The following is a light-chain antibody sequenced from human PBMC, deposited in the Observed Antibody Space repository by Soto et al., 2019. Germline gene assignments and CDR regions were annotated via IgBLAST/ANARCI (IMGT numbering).Light chain of an antibody. CDR1: QGISNY. Sequence: DVQMTQSPSSLSASVGDRVTITCRASQGISNYLAWYQQKPGKVPKLLIYGASTRATGIPARFSGSGSGTEFTLTISSLQSEDFAVYYCQQYNNWPRTFGQGTKVEIK. CDR3: QQYNNWPRT. V-gene: IGKV1-27*01. J-gene: IGKJ1*01. CDR2: GAS.